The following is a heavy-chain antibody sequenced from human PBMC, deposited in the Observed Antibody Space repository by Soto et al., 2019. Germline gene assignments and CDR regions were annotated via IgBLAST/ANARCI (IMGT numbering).Heavy chain of an antibody. CDR3: ARESGGATATLDYYYFYMDF. D-gene: IGHD5-12*01. J-gene: IGHJ6*03. CDR2: INPNSGVT. V-gene: IGHV1-2*04. Sequence: QVQLVQSGAEVKEPGASVTVSCRASGARFTDYYMHWVRQAPGQGLEWMGWINPNSGVTKYAQKFQGWVTMTRDTSIRTVYMQLSRLGFDDTAIYYCARESGGATATLDYYYFYMDFWGTGTTVTVSS. CDR1: GARFTDYY.